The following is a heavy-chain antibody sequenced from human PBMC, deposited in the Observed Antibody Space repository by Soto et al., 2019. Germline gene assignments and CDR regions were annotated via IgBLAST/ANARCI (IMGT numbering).Heavy chain of an antibody. Sequence: QVQLQESGPGLVKPSQTLSLTCTVSGGSISSGGYYWSWIRQHPGKGLEWIGYIYYSGSTYYNPSLKSRVNISVDTSKNQFSLKLSSVTAADTAVYYCARMIYGDHNAFDIWGQGTMVTVSS. CDR3: ARMIYGDHNAFDI. CDR1: GGSISSGGYY. D-gene: IGHD4-17*01. V-gene: IGHV4-31*03. J-gene: IGHJ3*02. CDR2: IYYSGST.